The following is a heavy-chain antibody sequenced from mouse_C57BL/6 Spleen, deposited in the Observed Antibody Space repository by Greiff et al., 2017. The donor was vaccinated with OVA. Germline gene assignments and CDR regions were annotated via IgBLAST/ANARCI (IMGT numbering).Heavy chain of an antibody. CDR2: IDPNSGGT. Sequence: QQSCKASGYTFTSYWMHWVKQRPGRGLEWIGRIDPNSGGTKYNEKFKSKATLTVDKPSSTAYMQLSSLTSEDSAVYYCARNLYYDYPYAMDYWGQGTSVTVSS. D-gene: IGHD2-4*01. J-gene: IGHJ4*01. CDR1: GYTFTSYW. V-gene: IGHV1-72*01. CDR3: ARNLYYDYPYAMDY.